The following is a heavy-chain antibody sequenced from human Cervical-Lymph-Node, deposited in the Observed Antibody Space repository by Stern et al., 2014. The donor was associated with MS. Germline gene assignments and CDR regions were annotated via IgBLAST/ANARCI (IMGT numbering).Heavy chain of an antibody. Sequence: EVQLVVSGGGLVKLGGSLRLSCTVSGFTLSSYSMNWVRLAPGKGLERVSSISSSSSYIFDSDSVKGLFTIYRDNANNSLYLQMNSLRSVDTAVYYCARDSPYTSGWEYYCCYGMDVWCQGTTVTVSS. CDR1: GFTLSSYS. D-gene: IGHD6-19*01. J-gene: IGHJ6*02. CDR2: ISSSSSYI. V-gene: IGHV3-21*01. CDR3: ARDSPYTSGWEYYCCYGMDV.